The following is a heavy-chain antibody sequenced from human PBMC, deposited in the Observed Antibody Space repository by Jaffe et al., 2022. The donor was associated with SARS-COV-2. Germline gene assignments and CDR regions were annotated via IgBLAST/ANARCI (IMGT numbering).Heavy chain of an antibody. CDR3: ARDVRSIAAAGTRVSY. CDR1: GFTFSSYA. D-gene: IGHD6-13*01. Sequence: QVQLVESGGGVVQPGRSLRLSCAASGFTFSSYAMHWVRQAPGKGLEWVAVISYDGSNKYYADSVKGRFTISRDNSKNTLYLQMNSLRAEDTAVYYCARDVRSIAAAGTRVSYWGQGTLVTVSS. J-gene: IGHJ4*02. V-gene: IGHV3-30-3*01. CDR2: ISYDGSNK.